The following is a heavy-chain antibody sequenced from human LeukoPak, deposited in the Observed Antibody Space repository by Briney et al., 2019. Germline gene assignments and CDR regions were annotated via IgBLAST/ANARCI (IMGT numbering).Heavy chain of an antibody. CDR2: IYTSGNT. CDR1: GASISSYY. J-gene: IGHJ3*02. Sequence: SETLSLTCSVSGASISSYYWSWIRQPAGKGLEWIGRIYTSGNTNYNPSLKSRVTMSVDTSNNQFSLKLTSVTAADTAVYYCARLGWQWLVYAFDIWGQGTMVTVSS. V-gene: IGHV4-4*07. D-gene: IGHD6-19*01. CDR3: ARLGWQWLVYAFDI.